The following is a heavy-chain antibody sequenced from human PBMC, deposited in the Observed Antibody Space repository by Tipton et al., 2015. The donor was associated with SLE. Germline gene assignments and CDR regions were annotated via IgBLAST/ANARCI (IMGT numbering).Heavy chain of an antibody. J-gene: IGHJ4*02. CDR1: GGSFSGYY. CDR3: ARVGYSSSWYADY. D-gene: IGHD6-13*01. V-gene: IGHV4-34*01. Sequence: TLSLTCAVYGGSFSGYYWSWIRQPPGKGLEWIGEINHSGSTNYNPSLKSRVTISVDTSKNQFSLKLSSVTAADTAVYYCARVGYSSSWYADYWGQGTLVTVSS. CDR2: INHSGST.